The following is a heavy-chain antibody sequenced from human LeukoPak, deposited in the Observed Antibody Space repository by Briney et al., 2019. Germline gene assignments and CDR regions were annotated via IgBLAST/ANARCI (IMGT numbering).Heavy chain of an antibody. J-gene: IGHJ4*02. CDR3: ARYNSAWKTDDD. D-gene: IGHD6-19*01. Sequence: PGGSLRLSCAASGFTFNSYWMTWVRQAPGKGLEWVADIKQDGSDKYYAGSVKGRFTISRDNAKNSLYLQMNSLRAEDTAVYFCARYNSAWKTDDDWGQGTLVTVSS. CDR2: IKQDGSDK. V-gene: IGHV3-7*03. CDR1: GFTFNSYW.